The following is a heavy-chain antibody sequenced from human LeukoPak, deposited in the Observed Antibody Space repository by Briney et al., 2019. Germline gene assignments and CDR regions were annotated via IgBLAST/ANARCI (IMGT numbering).Heavy chain of an antibody. V-gene: IGHV3-33*01. CDR2: IWYDGSNK. Sequence: PGGSLRLSCAASGFTFSSYGMHWVRQAPGKGLEWVAVIWYDGSNKYSADSVKGRFTISRDNSKNTLYLQMNSLRAENTAAYYCARSRPVGGVIVPFDYWGQGTLVTVSS. J-gene: IGHJ4*02. CDR1: GFTFSSYG. D-gene: IGHD3-16*02. CDR3: ARSRPVGGVIVPFDY.